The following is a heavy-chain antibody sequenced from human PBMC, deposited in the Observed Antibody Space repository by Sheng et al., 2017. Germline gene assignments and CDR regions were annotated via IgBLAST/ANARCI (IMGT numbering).Heavy chain of an antibody. V-gene: IGHV3-15*01. CDR1: GFTFSNAW. CDR3: TTDPGSPYYYDSGNKKLGGELFDY. J-gene: IGHJ4*02. D-gene: IGHD3-22*01. CDR2: IKSKTDGGTT. Sequence: EVQLVESGGGLVKPGGSLRLSCAASGFTFSNAWMSWVRQAPGKGLEWVGRIKSKTDGGTTDYAAPVKGRFTISRDDSKNTLYLQMNSLKTEDTAVYYCTTDPGSPYYYDSGNKKLGGELFDYWGQGTLVTVSS.